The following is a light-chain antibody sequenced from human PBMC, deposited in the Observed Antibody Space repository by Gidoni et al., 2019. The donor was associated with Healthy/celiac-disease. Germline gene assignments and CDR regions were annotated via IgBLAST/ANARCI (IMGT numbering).Light chain of an antibody. V-gene: IGKV4-1*01. CDR1: QSVLYSSNNKNY. Sequence: DIVMTQSPDSLAGSLGERATINCKSSQSVLYSSNNKNYLAWYQQKPGQPPKLLIYWASTRESGVPDRFSGSGSGTYFTLTISSLQAEDVAVYYCQQYYSTPLTFGPGTKVDIK. CDR3: QQYYSTPLT. J-gene: IGKJ3*01. CDR2: WAS.